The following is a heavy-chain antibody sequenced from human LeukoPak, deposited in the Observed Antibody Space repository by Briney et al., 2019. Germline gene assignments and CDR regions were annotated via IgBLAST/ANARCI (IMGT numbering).Heavy chain of an antibody. Sequence: PSETLSLTCAVSGYSISSGYYWGWTRPPPRKGLEWIGSIYHSGSPHYNPSLKSRDTISVDSSKNQFSLKRSCVTAADTAVYYCARDVRYSGYDLGTDYWGQRTLVTVSS. D-gene: IGHD5-12*01. J-gene: IGHJ4*02. CDR1: GYSISSGYY. CDR3: ARDVRYSGYDLGTDY. CDR2: IYHSGSP. V-gene: IGHV4-38-2*02.